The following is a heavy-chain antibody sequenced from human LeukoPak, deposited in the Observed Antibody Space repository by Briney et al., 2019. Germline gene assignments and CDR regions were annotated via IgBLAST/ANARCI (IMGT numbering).Heavy chain of an antibody. D-gene: IGHD4-17*01. CDR1: GYSFSSYD. Sequence: GASVKVSCKASGYSFSSYDINWVRQATGQGLEWMGWMNPNSGNTGYAQKFQGRVTMTRSTSISTAYMELSSLRSEDTAVYYCARLSPSGDLQGRWGQGTLVTVSS. CDR2: MNPNSGNT. J-gene: IGHJ4*02. V-gene: IGHV1-8*01. CDR3: ARLSPSGDLQGR.